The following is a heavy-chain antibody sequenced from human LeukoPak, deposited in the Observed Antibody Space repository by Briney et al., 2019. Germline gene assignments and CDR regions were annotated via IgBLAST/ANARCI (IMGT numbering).Heavy chain of an antibody. Sequence: GGSLRLSCAASGFTFSSYEMNWVRQAPGKGLEWVSYISSSGSIIYYADSVKGRFTISRDNAKNSLYLQMNSLRAEDTAVYYCAELGITMIGGVWGKGTTVTISS. CDR1: GFTFSSYE. J-gene: IGHJ6*04. V-gene: IGHV3-48*03. D-gene: IGHD3-10*02. CDR2: ISSSGSII. CDR3: AELGITMIGGV.